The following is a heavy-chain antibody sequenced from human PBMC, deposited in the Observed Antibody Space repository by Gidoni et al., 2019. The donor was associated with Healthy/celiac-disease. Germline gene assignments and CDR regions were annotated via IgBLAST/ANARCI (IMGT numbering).Heavy chain of an antibody. D-gene: IGHD2-2*01. CDR1: GFTFSNAW. Sequence: EVQLVESGGGLVKPGGSLRLSCAASGFTFSNAWMSWVRQAPGKGLEWVGRIKSKTDGGTTDYAAPVKGRFTISRDDSKNTLYLQMNSLKTEDTAVYYCTTGLDCSSTSCYYYYGMDVWGQGTTVTVSS. CDR2: IKSKTDGGTT. V-gene: IGHV3-15*01. J-gene: IGHJ6*02. CDR3: TTGLDCSSTSCYYYYGMDV.